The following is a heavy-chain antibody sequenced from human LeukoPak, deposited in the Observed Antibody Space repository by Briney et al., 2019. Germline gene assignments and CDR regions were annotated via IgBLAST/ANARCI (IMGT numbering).Heavy chain of an antibody. V-gene: IGHV3-30*04. Sequence: LPGGSLRLSCAASGFTFSSYAMSWVRQAPGKGLEWVAVIPYDGSNKYYADSVKGRFTISRENSKNRLYLQMNSLRAEDTAVYYCARAEGYGGELDSWGQGTLVTVSS. D-gene: IGHD4-23*01. J-gene: IGHJ4*02. CDR2: IPYDGSNK. CDR1: GFTFSSYA. CDR3: ARAEGYGGELDS.